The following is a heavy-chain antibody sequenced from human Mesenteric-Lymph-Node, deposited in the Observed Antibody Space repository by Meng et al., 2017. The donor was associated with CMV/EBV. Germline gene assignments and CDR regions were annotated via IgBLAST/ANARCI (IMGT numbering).Heavy chain of an antibody. CDR3: ARGDYGGNGITYYYGMDV. V-gene: IGHV3-48*03. CDR2: ISSSGSTI. CDR1: GFTFSSYE. J-gene: IGHJ6*02. D-gene: IGHD4-23*01. Sequence: GGSLRLSCAASGFTFSSYEMNWVRQAPGKGLEWVSYISSSGSTIYYADSVKGRFTISRDNAKNSLYLQMNSLRAEDTAVYYCARGDYGGNGITYYYGMDVWGQGTTVTVSS.